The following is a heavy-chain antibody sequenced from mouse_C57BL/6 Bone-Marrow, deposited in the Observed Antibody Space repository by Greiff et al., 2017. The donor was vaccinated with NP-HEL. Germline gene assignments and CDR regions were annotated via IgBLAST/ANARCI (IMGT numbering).Heavy chain of an antibody. V-gene: IGHV1-42*01. D-gene: IGHD1-1*01. CDR1: GYSFTGYY. J-gene: IGHJ2*01. Sequence: DVQLQESGPELVKPGASVKISCKASGYSFTGYYMNWVKQSPEKSLEWIGEINPSTGGTTYNQKFKAKATLTVDKSSSTAYMQLKSLTSEDSAVYYCARSTYYYGSSLYYFDYWGQGTTLTVSS. CDR2: INPSTGGT. CDR3: ARSTYYYGSSLYYFDY.